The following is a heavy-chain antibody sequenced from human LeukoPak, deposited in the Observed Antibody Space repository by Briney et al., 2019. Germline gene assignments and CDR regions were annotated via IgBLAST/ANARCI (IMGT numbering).Heavy chain of an antibody. CDR1: GFTFSSYW. D-gene: IGHD4-17*01. J-gene: IGHJ6*03. V-gene: IGHV3-7*01. Sequence: PGGSLRLSCAASGFTFSSYWMSWVRQAPGKGLEWVANIKQDGSEKYYVDSVKGRFTISRDNAKNTLYLQMNSLRAEDTAVYYCARDPGYGDYEIVYYYYYMDVWGKGTTVTVSS. CDR2: IKQDGSEK. CDR3: ARDPGYGDYEIVYYYYYMDV.